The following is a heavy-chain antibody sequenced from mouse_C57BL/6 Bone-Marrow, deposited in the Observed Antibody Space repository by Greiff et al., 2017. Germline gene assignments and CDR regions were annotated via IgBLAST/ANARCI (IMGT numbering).Heavy chain of an antibody. CDR2: IYPRSGNT. D-gene: IGHD2-4*01. CDR3: ARSYDFFYAMDD. Sequence: VQLKESGAELARPGASVKLSCKASGYTFTSYGISWVKQRTGQGLEWIGEIYPRSGNTYYNEKFKGKATLTADKSSSTAYMELRSLTSEDSAVYFCARSYDFFYAMDDWGQGTSVTVSS. V-gene: IGHV1-81*01. J-gene: IGHJ4*01. CDR1: GYTFTSYG.